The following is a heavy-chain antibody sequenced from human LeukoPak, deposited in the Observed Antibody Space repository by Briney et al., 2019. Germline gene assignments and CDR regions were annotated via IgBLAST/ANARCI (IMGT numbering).Heavy chain of an antibody. J-gene: IGHJ4*02. CDR3: ARDLLMNVFIVGATGQLGY. D-gene: IGHD1-26*01. CDR2: ITSSSSTI. Sequence: GGSLRLSCAASGFTFSSYSMNWVRQAPGKGLEWVSYITSSSSTIYYADSVKGRFTISRDNAKNSLYLQMNSLRAEDTAVYYCARDLLMNVFIVGATGQLGYWGQGTLVTVSS. CDR1: GFTFSSYS. V-gene: IGHV3-48*04.